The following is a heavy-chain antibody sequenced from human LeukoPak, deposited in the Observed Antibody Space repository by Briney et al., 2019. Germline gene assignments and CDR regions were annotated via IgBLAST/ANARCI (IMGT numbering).Heavy chain of an antibody. CDR3: AKDAGIFGVATYGMDV. CDR1: GFTFSSYG. CDR2: ISYDGSNK. Sequence: GRSLRLSCAASGFTFSSYGMHWVRQAPGKGLEWVAVISYDGSNKYYADSVKGRFTISRDISKDTLYLQMNSLRAEDTAVYYCAKDAGIFGVATYGMDVWGQGTTVTVSS. V-gene: IGHV3-30*18. J-gene: IGHJ6*02. D-gene: IGHD3-3*01.